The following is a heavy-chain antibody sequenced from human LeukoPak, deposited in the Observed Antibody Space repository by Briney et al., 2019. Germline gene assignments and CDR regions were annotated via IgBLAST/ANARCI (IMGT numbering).Heavy chain of an antibody. V-gene: IGHV3-23*01. CDR1: GFTFSSYG. Sequence: GGSLRLSCAASGFTFSSYGMSWVRQAPGKGLEWVSSISGSGGNTYYADSVKGRFAISRDNSKSTVYLQMNSLRAEDTAVYHCAKTNGYYDYWGQGTLVTVSS. D-gene: IGHD3-22*01. CDR2: ISGSGGNT. J-gene: IGHJ4*02. CDR3: AKTNGYYDY.